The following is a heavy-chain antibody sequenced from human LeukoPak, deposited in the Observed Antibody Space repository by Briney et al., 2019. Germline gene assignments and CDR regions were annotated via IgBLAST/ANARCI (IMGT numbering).Heavy chain of an antibody. CDR1: GFTFSSYA. CDR3: AKEGYYDSSGYYSSSPYYFDY. V-gene: IGHV3-23*01. J-gene: IGHJ4*02. Sequence: GGSLRLSCAAPGFTFSSYAMSWVRQAPGKGLEWVSAISGSGGSTYYADSVKGRFTISRDNSKNTLYLQMNSLRAEDTAVYYCAKEGYYDSSGYYSSSPYYFDYWGQGTLVTVSS. D-gene: IGHD3-22*01. CDR2: ISGSGGST.